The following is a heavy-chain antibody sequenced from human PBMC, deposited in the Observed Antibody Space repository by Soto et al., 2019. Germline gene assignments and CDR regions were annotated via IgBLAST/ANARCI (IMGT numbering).Heavy chain of an antibody. V-gene: IGHV4-30-4*01. J-gene: IGHJ4*02. CDR2: IYYSGST. CDR3: ATFGVIGEPFDY. Sequence: SETLSLTCTVSGGSISSGDYYWSWIRQPPGKGLEWIGYIYYSGSTYYNPSLKSRVTLSLDTPSNQFSLRLSSLTAADTAVYYCATFGVIGEPFDYWGQGTLVTSPQ. CDR1: GGSISSGDYY. D-gene: IGHD3-10*01.